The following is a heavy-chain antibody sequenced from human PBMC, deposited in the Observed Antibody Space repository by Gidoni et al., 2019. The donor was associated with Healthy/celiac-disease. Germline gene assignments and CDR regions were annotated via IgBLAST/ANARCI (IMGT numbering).Heavy chain of an antibody. CDR2: ISSSSSNI. CDR3: ARDLLRFDYGMDV. D-gene: IGHD5-12*01. Sequence: EVQLVESGGGLVQPGGSLRLSCAAAGFTFSSYSMNWVRQAPGKGLEWVSYISSSSSNIYYAGSVKGRFTISRDNAKNSLYLQMNSLRDEDTAVYYCARDLLRFDYGMDVWGQGTTVTVSS. J-gene: IGHJ6*02. CDR1: GFTFSSYS. V-gene: IGHV3-48*02.